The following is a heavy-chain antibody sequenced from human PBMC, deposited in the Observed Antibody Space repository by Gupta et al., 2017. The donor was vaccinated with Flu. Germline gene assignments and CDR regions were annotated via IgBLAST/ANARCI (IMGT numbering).Heavy chain of an antibody. D-gene: IGHD3-10*01. CDR3: AKVTAGSGYYYYGMDV. CDR1: GFTFDDYA. CDR2: ISWNSGSI. V-gene: IGHV3-9*01. J-gene: IGHJ6*02. Sequence: EVQLVESGGGLVQPGRSLRLSCAASGFTFDDYAMHWVRQAPGKGLEWVSGISWNSGSIGYADSVKGRFTISRDNAKNSLYLQMNSLRAEDTALYYCAKVTAGSGYYYYGMDVWGQGTTVTGSS.